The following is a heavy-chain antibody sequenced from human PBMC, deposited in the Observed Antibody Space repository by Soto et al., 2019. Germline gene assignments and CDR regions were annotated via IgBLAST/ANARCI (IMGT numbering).Heavy chain of an antibody. CDR2: ISGSGGST. CDR1: GFTFSSYA. D-gene: IGHD3-22*01. J-gene: IGHJ4*02. CDR3: APRAYYYDSSGYFDY. Sequence: EVQLLESGGGLVQPGGSLRLSCAASGFTFSSYAMSWVRQAPGKGLEWVSAISGSGGSTYYADSVKGRFTISRDNFKNTLYLQMNSLIAEDTAVYYCAPRAYYYDSSGYFDYCGQGTLVTVSS. V-gene: IGHV3-23*01.